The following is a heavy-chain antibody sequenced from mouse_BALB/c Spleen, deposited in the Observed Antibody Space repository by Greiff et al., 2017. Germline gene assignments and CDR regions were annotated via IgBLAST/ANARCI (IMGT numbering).Heavy chain of an antibody. Sequence: EVMLVESGGGLVKPGGSLKLSCAASGFTFSSYAMSWVRQTPEKRLEWVASISSGGSTYYPDSVKGRFTISRDNARNILYLQMSSLRSEDTAMYYCAPITTVVEYYAMDYWGQGTSVTVSS. J-gene: IGHJ4*01. V-gene: IGHV5-6-5*01. CDR3: APITTVVEYYAMDY. CDR2: ISSGGST. CDR1: GFTFSSYA. D-gene: IGHD1-1*01.